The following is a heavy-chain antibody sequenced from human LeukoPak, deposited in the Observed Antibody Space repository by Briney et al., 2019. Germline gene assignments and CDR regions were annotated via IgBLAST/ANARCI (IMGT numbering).Heavy chain of an antibody. Sequence: GGSLRLSCAASGFTVSSNYMSWVCQAPGKGLEWVSVIYSGGSTYYADSVKGRFTISRDNSKNTLYLQMNSLRAEDTAVYYCASNPYGFSWDYYYGMDVWGQGTTVTVSS. J-gene: IGHJ6*02. CDR3: ASNPYGFSWDYYYGMDV. CDR2: IYSGGST. V-gene: IGHV3-66*01. CDR1: GFTVSSNY. D-gene: IGHD3-10*01.